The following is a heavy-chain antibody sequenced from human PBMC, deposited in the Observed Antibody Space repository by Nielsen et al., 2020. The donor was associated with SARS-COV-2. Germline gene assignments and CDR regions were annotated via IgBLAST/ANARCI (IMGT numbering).Heavy chain of an antibody. Sequence: WVRQAPGQGLEWMGIINPSGGSTSYAQKFQGRVTMTRDTSTSTVYMELSSLRSEDTAVYYCARDLYSSSWYWGAYYYYYGMDVWGQGTTVTVSS. CDR2: INPSGGST. D-gene: IGHD6-13*01. J-gene: IGHJ6*02. CDR3: ARDLYSSSWYWGAYYYYYGMDV. V-gene: IGHV1-46*01.